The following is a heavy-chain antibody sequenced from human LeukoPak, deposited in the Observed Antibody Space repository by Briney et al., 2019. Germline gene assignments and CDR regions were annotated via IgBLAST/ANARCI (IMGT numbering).Heavy chain of an antibody. J-gene: IGHJ4*02. V-gene: IGHV4-34*01. D-gene: IGHD1-1*01. CDR2: IYQSGST. CDR1: GGSFSNYA. CDR3: ARGGYWRFDS. Sequence: PSETLSLTCAVYGGSFSNYAWSWIRQPPGKGLEWIGEIYQSGSTSYNPSLKTRVTMSVDTSKNQFSLELNSVTAADTAMYYCARGGYWRFDSWGQGTLVTVSS.